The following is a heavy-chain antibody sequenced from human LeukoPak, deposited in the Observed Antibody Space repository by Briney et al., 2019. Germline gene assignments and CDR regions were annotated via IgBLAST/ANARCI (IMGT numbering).Heavy chain of an antibody. CDR1: GFTVSSYW. CDR3: ARSGLSRFGF. CDR2: IKQDGSEK. J-gene: IGHJ4*02. V-gene: IGHV3-7*01. Sequence: GGSLRLSCGVSGFTVSSYWMSWVRQAPGKGLEWVATIKQDGSEKYYMDSVKGQFTIARDDAKNSLYLQMNSLRAEDTAVYYCARSGLSRFGFWGQGTLVTVSS. D-gene: IGHD2/OR15-2a*01.